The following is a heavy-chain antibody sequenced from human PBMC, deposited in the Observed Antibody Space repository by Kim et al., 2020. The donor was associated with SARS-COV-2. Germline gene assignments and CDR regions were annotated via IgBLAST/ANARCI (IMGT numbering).Heavy chain of an antibody. Sequence: SETLSLTCTVSGGSISSSSYYWGWIRQPPGKGLEWIGSIYYSGSTYYNPSLKSRVTISVDTSKNQFSLKLSSVTAADTAVYYCARVTAAGTDYWGQGTLVTVSS. CDR2: IYYSGST. CDR3: ARVTAAGTDY. D-gene: IGHD6-13*01. V-gene: IGHV4-39*07. CDR1: GGSISSSSYY. J-gene: IGHJ4*02.